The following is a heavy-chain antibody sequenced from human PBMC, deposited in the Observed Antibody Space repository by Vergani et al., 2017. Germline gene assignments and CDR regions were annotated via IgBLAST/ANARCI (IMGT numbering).Heavy chain of an antibody. D-gene: IGHD3-22*01. Sequence: QVQLQESGPGLVKPPGTLSLTCAVSGGSISGTNWWSWVRQSPGKGLEWIGEIYHSGSTNYNPSLKSRVTISVDTSKNQFSLKLSSVTAADTAVYYCARVRRDDSSGYYYYYGMDVWGQGTTVTVSS. CDR3: ARVRRDDSSGYYYYYGMDV. CDR2: IYHSGST. J-gene: IGHJ6*02. CDR1: GGSISGTNW. V-gene: IGHV4-4*03.